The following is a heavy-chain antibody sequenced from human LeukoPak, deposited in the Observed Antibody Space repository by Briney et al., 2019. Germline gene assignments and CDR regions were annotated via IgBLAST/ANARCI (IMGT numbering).Heavy chain of an antibody. CDR3: ARSPDSSGYYYLGPDAFDI. CDR1: GGSISSSSYY. Sequence: SETLSLTCTVSGGSISSSSYYWGWIRQPPGKGLEWIGSIYYSGSTYYNPSLKSRVTISVDTSKNQFSLKLSSVTAADTAVYYCARSPDSSGYYYLGPDAFDIWGQGTMVTVSS. V-gene: IGHV4-39*07. D-gene: IGHD3-22*01. J-gene: IGHJ3*02. CDR2: IYYSGST.